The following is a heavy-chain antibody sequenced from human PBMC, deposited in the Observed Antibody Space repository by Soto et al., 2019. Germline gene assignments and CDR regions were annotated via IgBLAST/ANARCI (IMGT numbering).Heavy chain of an antibody. CDR1: EFTFIDYY. V-gene: IGHV3-11*06. CDR3: ARASSEYDDYDSSGYYSFFFDY. J-gene: IGHJ4*02. CDR2: ISSSSSYT. Sequence: SLRLSCAASEFTFIDYYMSWIRQAPGKGLECVSYISSSSSYTNYADSVKGRFTISRDNAKNSLYLQMNSLRAEDTAVYYCARASSEYDDYDSSGYYSFFFDYWGQGTLVTVSS. D-gene: IGHD3-22*01.